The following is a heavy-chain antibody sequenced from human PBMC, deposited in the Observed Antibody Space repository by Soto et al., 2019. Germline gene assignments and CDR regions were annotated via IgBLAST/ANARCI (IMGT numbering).Heavy chain of an antibody. CDR1: GYTFTSYG. V-gene: IGHV1-18*01. J-gene: IGHJ5*02. D-gene: IGHD3-10*01. CDR2: ISAYNGNT. Sequence: GASVKVSCKASGYTFTSYGISWVRQAPGQGLEWMGWISAYNGNTNYAQKLQGRVTMTTDTSTSTAYMELRSLRSDDTAVYYCARERTYYYGSGSYSPSDPLGQGTLVTVSS. CDR3: ARERTYYYGSGSYSPSDP.